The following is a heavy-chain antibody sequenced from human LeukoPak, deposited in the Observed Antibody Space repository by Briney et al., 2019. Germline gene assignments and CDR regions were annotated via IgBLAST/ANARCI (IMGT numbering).Heavy chain of an antibody. CDR3: AKDVLRYLDWLSLFDY. CDR1: GFTFRNYG. V-gene: IGHV3-30*02. CDR2: IRYDGSNE. J-gene: IGHJ4*02. D-gene: IGHD3-9*01. Sequence: GSLRLSCAASGFTFRNYGIHWVRQAPGKGLEWVAFIRYDGSNEYYADSVKGRFTISRDNSKNTLYLQMNSLRAEDTAVYYCAKDVLRYLDWLSLFDYWGQGTLVTVSS.